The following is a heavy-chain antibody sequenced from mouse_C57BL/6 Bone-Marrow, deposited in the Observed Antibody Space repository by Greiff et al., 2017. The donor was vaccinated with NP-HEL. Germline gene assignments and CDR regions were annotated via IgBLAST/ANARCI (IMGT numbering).Heavy chain of an antibody. CDR2: ISSGSSTI. CDR3: ARSLVVTEGDYFDY. CDR1: GFTFSDYG. D-gene: IGHD2-12*01. Sequence: EVKLQESGGGLVKPGGSLKLSCAASGFTFSDYGMHWVRQAPEKGLEWVAYISSGSSTIYYADTVKGRFTISRDNAKNTLFLQMTSLRSEDTAMYYCARSLVVTEGDYFDYWGQGTTLTVSS. J-gene: IGHJ2*01. V-gene: IGHV5-17*01.